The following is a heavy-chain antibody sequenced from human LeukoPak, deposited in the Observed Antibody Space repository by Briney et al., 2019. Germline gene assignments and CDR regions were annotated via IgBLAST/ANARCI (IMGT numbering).Heavy chain of an antibody. Sequence: GGSLKLSCAASGFTFSSYAMSWVRQAPGKGLEWVSAISGSGGSTYYADSVKGRFTISRDNSKNTLYLQMNSLRAEDTAVYYCAKVGSLYVGPSFDPWGQGTLVTVSS. CDR3: AKVGSLYVGPSFDP. V-gene: IGHV3-23*01. CDR2: ISGSGGST. J-gene: IGHJ5*02. D-gene: IGHD4-23*01. CDR1: GFTFSSYA.